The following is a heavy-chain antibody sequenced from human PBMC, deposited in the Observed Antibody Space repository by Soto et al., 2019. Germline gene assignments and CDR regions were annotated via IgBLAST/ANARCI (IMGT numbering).Heavy chain of an antibody. CDR2: INAGNGNT. CDR3: ARDRGWITGTRGWFDP. D-gene: IGHD1-7*01. J-gene: IGHJ5*02. Sequence: QVPLVQSGAEVKKPGASVKVSCKASGYTFTSYAMHWVRQAPGQRLEWMGWINAGNGNTKYSQKFQGRVTITRDTSTSTAYMELSSLRSEDTAVYYCARDRGWITGTRGWFDPWGQGTLVTVSS. CDR1: GYTFTSYA. V-gene: IGHV1-3*01.